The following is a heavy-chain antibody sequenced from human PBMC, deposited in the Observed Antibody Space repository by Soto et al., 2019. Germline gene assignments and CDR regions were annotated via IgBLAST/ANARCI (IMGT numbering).Heavy chain of an antibody. D-gene: IGHD4-17*01. V-gene: IGHV1-69*12. CDR2: IIPIFGTA. Sequence: QVQLVQSGAEVKKPGSSVKVSCKASGGTFSTYAINWVRQAPGQGLEWMGGIIPIFGTADYAQKFQDRITITADESTSTAYVELSSLRSEDTAVYYCARPVTTEAPHYYYGMDIWGQGTPVTVSS. CDR3: ARPVTTEAPHYYYGMDI. J-gene: IGHJ6*02. CDR1: GGTFSTYA.